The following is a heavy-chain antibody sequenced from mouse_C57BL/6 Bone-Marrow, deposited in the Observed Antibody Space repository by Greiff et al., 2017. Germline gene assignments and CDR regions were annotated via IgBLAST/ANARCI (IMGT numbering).Heavy chain of an antibody. CDR2: ISSGSSTI. J-gene: IGHJ3*01. D-gene: IGHD2-5*01. CDR3: ARIANYSNGFAY. Sequence: EVKVEESGGGLVKPGGSLKLSCAASGFTFSDYGMHWVRQAPEKGLEWVAYISSGSSTIYYADTVKGRFTISRDNAKNTLFLQMTSLRSEDTAMYYCARIANYSNGFAYWGQGTLVTVSA. CDR1: GFTFSDYG. V-gene: IGHV5-17*01.